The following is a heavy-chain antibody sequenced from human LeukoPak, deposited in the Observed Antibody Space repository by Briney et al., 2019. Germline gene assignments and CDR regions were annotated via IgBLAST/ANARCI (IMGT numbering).Heavy chain of an antibody. Sequence: GRSLRLSCAASGFTFNDCAMHWVRQAPGKGLEWVSGISWNSGSIGYADSVKGRFTISRDNAKNSLYLHMDSLRAEDTAVYFCARVLDDSSSRYQSLIYWGQGTLVTVSS. CDR1: GFTFNDCA. V-gene: IGHV3-9*01. J-gene: IGHJ4*02. CDR2: ISWNSGSI. CDR3: ARVLDDSSSRYQSLIY. D-gene: IGHD3-22*01.